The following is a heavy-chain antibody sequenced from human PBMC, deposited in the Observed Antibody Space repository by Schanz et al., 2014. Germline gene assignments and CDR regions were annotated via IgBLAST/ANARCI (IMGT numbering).Heavy chain of an antibody. J-gene: IGHJ4*02. Sequence: QVQLVQSGDEVKKPGASVKVSCKTSGYTFSDYGITWVRQAPGQGLEWVGWISPYTGNTHYFDKMEGRVTMTTDTSTSTVYLELSSLRSDDTAVYYCARGYGDSPTDFWGQGTLVTVSS. CDR3: ARGYGDSPTDF. V-gene: IGHV1-18*01. CDR2: ISPYTGNT. CDR1: GYTFSDYG. D-gene: IGHD4-17*01.